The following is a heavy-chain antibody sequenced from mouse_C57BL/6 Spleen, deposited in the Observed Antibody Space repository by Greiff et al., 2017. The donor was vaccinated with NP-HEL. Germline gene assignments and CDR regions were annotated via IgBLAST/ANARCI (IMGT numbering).Heavy chain of an antibody. V-gene: IGHV2-5*01. J-gene: IGHJ4*01. CDR2: IWRGGST. Sequence: QVQLKESGPGLVQPSQSLSITCTVSGFSLTSYGVHWVRQSPGKGLEWLGVIWRGGSTDYNAAFMSRLSITKDNSKSQVFFKMNSLQADDTAIYYCAKKRYGNPYAMDYWGQGTSVTVSS. CDR3: AKKRYGNPYAMDY. D-gene: IGHD2-10*02. CDR1: GFSLTSYG.